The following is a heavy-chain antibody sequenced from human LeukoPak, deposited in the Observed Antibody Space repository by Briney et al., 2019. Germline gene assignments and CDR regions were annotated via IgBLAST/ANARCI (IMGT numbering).Heavy chain of an antibody. CDR3: TKPRGGARVRGFLSYYYGMDV. D-gene: IGHD3-10*01. J-gene: IGHJ6*02. CDR1: GYTFTNYA. V-gene: IGHV3-23*01. CDR2: ISARCGDT. Sequence: GGSVRLSCEASGYTFTNYAMNWVRQAPGQGLEWISWISARCGDTYYADTVKGRFTMTRDNSKNTVYLQMNRLRAEDTAFYYGTKPRGGARVRGFLSYYYGMDVWGQGTTVTVSS.